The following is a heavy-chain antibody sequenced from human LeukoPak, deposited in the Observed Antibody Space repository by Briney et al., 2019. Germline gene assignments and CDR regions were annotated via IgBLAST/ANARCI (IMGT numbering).Heavy chain of an antibody. Sequence: SETLSLTCAVYDGSFSGYYWSWIRQPPGKGLEWIGEINHSGSTNYNPSLKSRVTISVDKSKNQFSLKLNSVTAADTAVYYCTRAPPYGSGWSKGVLDYWGQGTLVTVSS. V-gene: IGHV4-34*01. CDR1: DGSFSGYY. CDR2: INHSGST. J-gene: IGHJ4*02. CDR3: TRAPPYGSGWSKGVLDY. D-gene: IGHD6-19*01.